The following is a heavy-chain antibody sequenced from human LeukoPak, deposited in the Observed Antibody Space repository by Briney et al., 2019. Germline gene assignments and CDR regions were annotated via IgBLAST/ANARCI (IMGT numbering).Heavy chain of an antibody. D-gene: IGHD6-19*01. Sequence: GASVKVSCKASGYTFTSYGIRWVRQAPGQGLEWMGWISAYNGNTNYAQKLQGRVTMTTDTSTSTAYMELRSLRSDDTAVYYCARDRSRTYSSGIYIPWGQGTLVTVSS. V-gene: IGHV1-18*01. CDR1: GYTFTSYG. CDR2: ISAYNGNT. J-gene: IGHJ5*02. CDR3: ARDRSRTYSSGIYIP.